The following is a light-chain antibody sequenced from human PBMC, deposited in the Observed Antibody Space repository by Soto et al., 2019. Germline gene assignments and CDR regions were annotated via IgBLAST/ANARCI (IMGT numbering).Light chain of an antibody. CDR3: QHHNRHSEA. V-gene: IGKV1-5*03. CDR1: QTISSW. J-gene: IGKJ1*01. Sequence: VRMTESPATRSGSGGDRVTITCRASQTISSWLAWYQQKPGKAPKLLIYKASTLKSGVPSRFSGSGSGTQSTLTISSLQPDDLPTHSCQHHNRHSEAFGQGTQVEI. CDR2: KAS.